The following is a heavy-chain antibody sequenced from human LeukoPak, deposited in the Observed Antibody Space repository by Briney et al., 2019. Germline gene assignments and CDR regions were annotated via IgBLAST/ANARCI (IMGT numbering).Heavy chain of an antibody. D-gene: IGHD3-22*01. Sequence: SETLSLTCTVSGYSISSGYYWGWIRQPPGKGLEWIGSIYHSGSTYYNPSLKSRVTISVDTSKNQFSLRLSSATAADTAMYYCARGLYYYDISGYYFDYWGQGTLVTVSS. CDR2: IYHSGST. J-gene: IGHJ4*02. CDR3: ARGLYYYDISGYYFDY. CDR1: GYSISSGYY. V-gene: IGHV4-38-2*02.